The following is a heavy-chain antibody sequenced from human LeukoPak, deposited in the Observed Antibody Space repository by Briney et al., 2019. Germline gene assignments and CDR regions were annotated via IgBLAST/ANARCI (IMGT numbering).Heavy chain of an antibody. D-gene: IGHD3-9*01. J-gene: IGHJ4*02. CDR1: GFTFSSYG. Sequence: GGSLRLSCAASGFTFSSYGMHWVRQAPGKGLEWVAIIRYDGSNKYYADSVKGRFTISRDNSKNTLYLQMNSLRAEDTAVYYCAKTYYDILTGYFFPEYFDYWGQGTLVTVSS. V-gene: IGHV3-30*02. CDR3: AKTYYDILTGYFFPEYFDY. CDR2: IRYDGSNK.